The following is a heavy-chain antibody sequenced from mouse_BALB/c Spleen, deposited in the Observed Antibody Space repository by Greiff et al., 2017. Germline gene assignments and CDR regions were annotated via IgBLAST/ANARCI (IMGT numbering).Heavy chain of an antibody. J-gene: IGHJ2*01. V-gene: IGHV7-3*02. CDR3: ARTDGYLDY. CDR1: GFTFTAYY. Sequence: EVKLVESGGGLVQPGGSLRLSCATSGFTFTAYYMSWVRQPPGKALEWLGFIRNKANGYTTEYSASVKGRFTISRDNSQSILYLQMNTLRAEDSATYYCARTDGYLDYWGQGTTLTVSS. CDR2: IRNKANGYTT.